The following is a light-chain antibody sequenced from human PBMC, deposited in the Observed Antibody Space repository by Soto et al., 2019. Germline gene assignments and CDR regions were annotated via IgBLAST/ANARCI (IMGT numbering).Light chain of an antibody. J-gene: IGKJ1*01. CDR3: MQDLRTQLT. CDR1: QSLLHNNGYNY. CDR2: LGS. Sequence: DIVMTQSPLSLPVTPGEPASISCRSSQSLLHNNGYNYLDWYLQKPGQSPQLLIYLGSNRASGVPGRFSGSGSGTDFTLKISRVEDEDVGVYYCMQDLRTQLTLGQRTKVDIK. V-gene: IGKV2-28*01.